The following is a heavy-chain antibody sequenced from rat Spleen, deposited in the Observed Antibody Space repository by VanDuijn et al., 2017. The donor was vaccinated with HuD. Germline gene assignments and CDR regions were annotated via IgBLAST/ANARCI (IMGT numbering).Heavy chain of an antibody. CDR3: ATRDGGYPG. CDR1: GFTFSDYY. CDR2: ISYDGSKT. Sequence: EVQLVESGGGLVQPGRSLKLSCAASGFTFSDYYMAWVRQAPKKGLEWVATISYDGSKTYYRDSVKGRFTISRDNARNTLNLHMDSLRSEDTAVYYCATRDGGYPGWGQGTLVTVSS. D-gene: IGHD1-11*01. V-gene: IGHV5-7*01. J-gene: IGHJ3*01.